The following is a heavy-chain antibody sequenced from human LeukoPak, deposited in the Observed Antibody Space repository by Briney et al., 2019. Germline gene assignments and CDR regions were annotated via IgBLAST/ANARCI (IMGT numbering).Heavy chain of an antibody. D-gene: IGHD3-10*01. V-gene: IGHV4-59*08. J-gene: IGHJ4*02. Sequence: SETLSLTCTVSGGSISSYYWSWIRQPPGKGLERIGYIYYTGSTNYNPSLKSRVTISVDTSKNQFSLKLTSVTAADTAVYYCARHDYGSGSYYDYWGQGTLVTVSS. CDR3: ARHDYGSGSYYDY. CDR1: GGSISSYY. CDR2: IYYTGST.